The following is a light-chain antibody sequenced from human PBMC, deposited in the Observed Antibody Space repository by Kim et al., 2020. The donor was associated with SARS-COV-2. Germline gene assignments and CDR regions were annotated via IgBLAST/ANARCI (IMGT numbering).Light chain of an antibody. Sequence: VYTGGRATHSCGASQSVRNDLAWYQQRPGQAPRLLVYSGSTRATGVPLRISGSGSGTHITLIVSSLQPEDSGVYYCQQYNSWPLTFGGGTKVDIK. J-gene: IGKJ4*01. CDR3: QQYNSWPLT. CDR1: QSVRND. V-gene: IGKV3-15*01. CDR2: SGS.